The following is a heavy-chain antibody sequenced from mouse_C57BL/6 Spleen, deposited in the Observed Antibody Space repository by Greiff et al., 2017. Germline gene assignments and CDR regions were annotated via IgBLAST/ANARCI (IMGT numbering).Heavy chain of an antibody. CDR1: GYTFTSYW. D-gene: IGHD1-1*01. V-gene: IGHV1-69*01. CDR3: ARDYGSSFSYAMDY. CDR2: IDPSASYT. J-gene: IGHJ4*01. Sequence: VQLQQPGAELVMPGASVKLSCKASGYTFTSYWMHWVKLRPGQGLEWIGEIDPSASYTNYNQKFKGKSTLTVDKSSSTAYMQLSSLTSEDSAVYYCARDYGSSFSYAMDYWGQGTSVTVSS.